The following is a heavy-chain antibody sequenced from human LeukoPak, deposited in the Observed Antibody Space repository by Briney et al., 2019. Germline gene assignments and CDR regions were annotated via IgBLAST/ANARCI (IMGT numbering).Heavy chain of an antibody. CDR1: GFTFSSYN. CDR3: ASYGSGWPFDS. V-gene: IGHV3-21*01. CDR2: ISSSSRYI. Sequence: PGGSLRLSCAASGFTFSSYNMNWVRQAPGKGLEWVSSISSSSRYIYYADSVKGRFTISRDNAKNSLYLQMNSLRAEDTAVYYCASYGSGWPFDSWGQGTLVTVSS. J-gene: IGHJ4*02. D-gene: IGHD6-19*01.